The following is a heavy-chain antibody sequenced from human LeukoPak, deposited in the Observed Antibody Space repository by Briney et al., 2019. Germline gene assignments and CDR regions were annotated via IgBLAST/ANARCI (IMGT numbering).Heavy chain of an antibody. CDR3: ARGADCSSTSCYKGDWFDP. Sequence: GESLKISCAASGFTFSSYNMNWVRQAPGKGLEWVSFISSSGSYIYYADSVRGRFTISRDNAENSLYLQMNSLRAEDTAVYYCARGADCSSTSCYKGDWFDPWGQGTLVTVSS. D-gene: IGHD2-2*02. V-gene: IGHV3-21*01. J-gene: IGHJ5*02. CDR2: ISSSGSYI. CDR1: GFTFSSYN.